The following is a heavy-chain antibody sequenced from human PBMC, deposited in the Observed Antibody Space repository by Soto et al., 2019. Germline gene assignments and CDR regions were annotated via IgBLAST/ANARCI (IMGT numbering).Heavy chain of an antibody. CDR1: GFTFSNAW. V-gene: IGHV3-15*01. CDR3: TTHRSSGWFDDAFDI. CDR2: IKSKTDGGTT. Sequence: GGSLRLSCAASGFTFSNAWMSWVRQAPGKGLEWVGRIKSKTDGGTTDYAAPVKGRFTISRDDSKNTLYLQMNSLKTEDTAVYYCTTHRSSGWFDDAFDIWGQGTMVTVSS. D-gene: IGHD6-19*01. J-gene: IGHJ3*02.